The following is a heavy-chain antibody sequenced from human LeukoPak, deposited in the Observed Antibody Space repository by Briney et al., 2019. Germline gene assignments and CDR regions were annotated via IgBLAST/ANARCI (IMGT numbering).Heavy chain of an antibody. CDR3: ARDLLAYCGGDCPIDY. CDR2: ISAYNGNT. D-gene: IGHD2-21*02. J-gene: IGHJ4*02. V-gene: IGHV1-18*01. Sequence: ASVKVSFMASGYTFTSYGISWVRQAPGQGLEWMGWISAYNGNTNYAQKLQGGVTMTTDTSTSTAYMELRSLRSDDTAVYYCARDLLAYCGGDCPIDYWGQGTLVTVSS. CDR1: GYTFTSYG.